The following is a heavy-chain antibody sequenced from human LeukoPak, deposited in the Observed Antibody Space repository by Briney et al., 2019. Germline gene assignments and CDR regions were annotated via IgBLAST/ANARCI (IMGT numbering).Heavy chain of an antibody. CDR3: ARDGAYGDYDY. J-gene: IGHJ4*02. CDR1: GFTFSSYA. V-gene: IGHV3-74*01. CDR2: INSDGSST. D-gene: IGHD4-17*01. Sequence: PGGSLRLSCAASGFTFSSYAMSWVRQAPGKGLVWVSRINSDGSSTSYADSVKGRFTISRDNAKNTLYLQMNSLRAEDTAVYYCARDGAYGDYDYWGQGTLVTVSS.